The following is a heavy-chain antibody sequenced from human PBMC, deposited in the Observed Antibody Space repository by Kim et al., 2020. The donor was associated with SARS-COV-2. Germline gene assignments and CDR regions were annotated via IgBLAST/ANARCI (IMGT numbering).Heavy chain of an antibody. D-gene: IGHD3-22*01. V-gene: IGHV4-59*08. CDR3: ARHYYDSWNAFDI. Sequence: NPSLKGRVTISVDTSKNQFSLKLSSVTAADTAVYYCARHYYDSWNAFDIWGQGTMVTVSS. J-gene: IGHJ3*02.